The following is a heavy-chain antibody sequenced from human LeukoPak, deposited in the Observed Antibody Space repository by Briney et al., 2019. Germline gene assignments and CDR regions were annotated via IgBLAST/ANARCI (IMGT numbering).Heavy chain of an antibody. CDR1: GFTFDDYA. J-gene: IGHJ4*02. CDR2: ISWNSGSI. Sequence: SLTLSCAASGFTFDDYALHWVRHAPGKGLEWVSGISWNSGSIGYADSVKGRFTISRDNAKNSLYLQMNSLRAEDTALYYCAKENASVIAALDYWGEGTLVTVSS. CDR3: AKENASVIAALDY. D-gene: IGHD6-6*01. V-gene: IGHV3-9*01.